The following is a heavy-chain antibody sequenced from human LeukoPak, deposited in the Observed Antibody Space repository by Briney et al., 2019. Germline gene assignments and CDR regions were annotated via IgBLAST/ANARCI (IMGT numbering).Heavy chain of an antibody. CDR3: AKGPGSDPVPNDY. Sequence: GGSLRLSCAASGFTFSSYAMHWVRQAPGKGLEWVAVISYDGSNKYYADSVKGRFTISRDNSKNTLYLQMNSLRAEDTAVYYCAKGPGSDPVPNDYWGQGTLVTVSS. V-gene: IGHV3-30-3*01. CDR1: GFTFSSYA. D-gene: IGHD3-10*01. J-gene: IGHJ4*02. CDR2: ISYDGSNK.